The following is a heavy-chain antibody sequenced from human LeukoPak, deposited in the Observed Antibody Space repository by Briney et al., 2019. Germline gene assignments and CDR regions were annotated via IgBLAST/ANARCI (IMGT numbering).Heavy chain of an antibody. J-gene: IGHJ4*02. V-gene: IGHV3-53*01. CDR1: GFTVRSNY. D-gene: IGHD3-10*01. Sequence: GGPLRLSCAASGFTVRSNYMSWVRQAPGKGLEWVSVIYSGDSTYYADSVKGRFTISRDNSKNTLFLQMNSLRAEDTAVYYCATGRGSGSYRFDYWGQGTLVTVSS. CDR3: ATGRGSGSYRFDY. CDR2: IYSGDST.